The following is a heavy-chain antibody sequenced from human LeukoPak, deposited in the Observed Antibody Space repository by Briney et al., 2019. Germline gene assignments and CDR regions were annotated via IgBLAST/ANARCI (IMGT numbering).Heavy chain of an antibody. CDR1: GFTFSSYG. J-gene: IGHJ4*02. Sequence: GGSLRLSCAASGFTFSSYGMHWVRQAPGKGLEWVAVISYDGSNKYYADSVKGRFTISRDNSKNTLYLQMNSLRAEDTAVYYCAKDLSYGDYGAFFDYWGQGTLVTVSS. CDR2: ISYDGSNK. D-gene: IGHD4-17*01. CDR3: AKDLSYGDYGAFFDY. V-gene: IGHV3-30*18.